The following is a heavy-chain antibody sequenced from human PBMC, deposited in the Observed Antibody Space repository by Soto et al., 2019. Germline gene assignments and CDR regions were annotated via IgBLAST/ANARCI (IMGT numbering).Heavy chain of an antibody. V-gene: IGHV3-21*01. CDR1: GFTFRTYT. CDR3: ARAPAAAAHVSYYYGMHV. Sequence: GGSLRLSCISSGFTFRTYTMNWVRQAPGKGLEWVSGIRGFSPYTFYAESVKGRFTISRDNAKNSVFLQMDSLRAEDTAVYYCARAPAAAAHVSYYYGMHVCGQGTTVTVSS. CDR2: IRGFSPYT. D-gene: IGHD6-13*01. J-gene: IGHJ6*02.